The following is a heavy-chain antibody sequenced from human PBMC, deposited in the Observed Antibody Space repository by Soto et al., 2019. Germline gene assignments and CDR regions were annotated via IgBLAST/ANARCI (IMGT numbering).Heavy chain of an antibody. V-gene: IGHV3-23*01. CDR1: GFTFSSYA. J-gene: IGHJ6*02. Sequence: GGSLRLSCAASGFTFSSYAMSWVRQAPGKGLEWVSAISGSGGSTYYADSVKGRFTISRDNSKNTLYLQMNSLRAEDTAVYYCAKDLSQLWFGEFLSYYYYGMDVWGQGTTVTVSS. CDR2: ISGSGGST. D-gene: IGHD3-10*01. CDR3: AKDLSQLWFGEFLSYYYYGMDV.